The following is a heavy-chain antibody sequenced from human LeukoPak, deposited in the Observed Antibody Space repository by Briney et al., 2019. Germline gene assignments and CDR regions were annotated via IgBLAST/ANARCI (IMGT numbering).Heavy chain of an antibody. CDR3: ARVTMGGSYYYYYYMDV. CDR1: GFTVSSNY. D-gene: IGHD1-26*01. Sequence: GGSLRLSCAASGFTVSSNYMSWVRQAPGKGLEWVSVIYSGGSTYCADSVKGRFTISRDNSKNTLYLQMNSLRAEDTAVYYCARVTMGGSYYYYYYMDVWGKGTTVTISS. V-gene: IGHV3-66*01. CDR2: IYSGGST. J-gene: IGHJ6*03.